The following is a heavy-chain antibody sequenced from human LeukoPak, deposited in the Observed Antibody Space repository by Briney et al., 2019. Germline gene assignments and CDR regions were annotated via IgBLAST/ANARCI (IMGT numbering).Heavy chain of an antibody. Sequence: TETLSLTCTVSGCTISSSIYHWGWIRQPPGKGLEWVGCIYYSRCTYYNPSLKGPVTISVDPSQNQFSLTLSSLTAADTAVYFWANERRLGVYWGQGSLATVCS. CDR1: GCTISSSIYH. V-gene: IGHV4-39*01. D-gene: IGHD3-16*01. CDR3: ANERRLGVY. CDR2: IYYSRCT. J-gene: IGHJ4*02.